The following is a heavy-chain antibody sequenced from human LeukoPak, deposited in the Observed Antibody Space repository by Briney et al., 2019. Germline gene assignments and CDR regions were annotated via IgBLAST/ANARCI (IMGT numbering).Heavy chain of an antibody. D-gene: IGHD5-18*01. CDR1: GFTFSSYG. Sequence: GRSLRLSCAASGFTFSSYGMHWVRQAPGKGLEWVAVIWYDGSHKYYADSVKGRFTISRDNPKNTLYLQMNSLRAEDTAVYYCARDRGYSYGPLADWGQGTLVTVSS. CDR3: ARDRGYSYGPLAD. CDR2: IWYDGSHK. V-gene: IGHV3-33*01. J-gene: IGHJ4*02.